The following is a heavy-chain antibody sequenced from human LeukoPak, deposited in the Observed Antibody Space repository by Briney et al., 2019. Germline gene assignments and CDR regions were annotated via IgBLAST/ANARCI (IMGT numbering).Heavy chain of an antibody. Sequence: GGSLRLSCAASGFTVSSNYMSWVRQAPGKGLEWVSIIYSGGSTYYADSVKGRFTISRDNSKNTLYLQMNSLRAEDTAVYYCAGNYGPYYFDYWGQGTLVTVSS. V-gene: IGHV3-66*01. CDR2: IYSGGST. J-gene: IGHJ4*02. CDR1: GFTVSSNY. CDR3: AGNYGPYYFDY. D-gene: IGHD3-10*01.